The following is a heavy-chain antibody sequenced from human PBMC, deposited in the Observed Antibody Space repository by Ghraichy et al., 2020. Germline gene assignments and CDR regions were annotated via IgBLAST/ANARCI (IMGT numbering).Heavy chain of an antibody. Sequence: LSLTCVGSGFALSGYNLNWVRLSPGRGLEWVAYITTSSRTIFYADSVRGRFTISRDNAQNSLYLQMNSLRDEDTAVYYCARASTVVRFYYYAGMDAWGQGTTVTVSS. D-gene: IGHD4-23*01. CDR2: ITTSSRTI. J-gene: IGHJ6*02. CDR1: GFALSGYN. V-gene: IGHV3-48*02. CDR3: ARASTVVRFYYYAGMDA.